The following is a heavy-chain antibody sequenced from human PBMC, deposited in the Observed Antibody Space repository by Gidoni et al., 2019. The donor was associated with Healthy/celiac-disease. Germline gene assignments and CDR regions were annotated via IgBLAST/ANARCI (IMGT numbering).Heavy chain of an antibody. CDR2: ISSSSSYI. CDR3: ARDRGYYDSSGFRY. V-gene: IGHV3-21*01. Sequence: QAPGKGLEWVSSISSSSSYIYYADSVKGRFTISRDNAKNSLYLQMNSLRAEDTAVYYCARDRGYYDSSGFRYWGQGTLVTVSS. J-gene: IGHJ4*02. D-gene: IGHD3-22*01.